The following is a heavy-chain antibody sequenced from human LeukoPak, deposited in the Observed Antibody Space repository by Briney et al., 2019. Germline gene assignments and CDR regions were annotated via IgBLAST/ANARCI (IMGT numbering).Heavy chain of an antibody. Sequence: GGSLRLSCAASGFTVSSNYMSWVRQAPGKGLEWVSVIYSGGSTYYADSVKGRFTISRDNSKNTLYLQMNSLRAEDTAVYYCASTPWGSYDSSGYPIDYWGQGTLVTVSS. J-gene: IGHJ4*02. D-gene: IGHD3-22*01. CDR3: ASTPWGSYDSSGYPIDY. CDR1: GFTVSSNY. CDR2: IYSGGST. V-gene: IGHV3-66*01.